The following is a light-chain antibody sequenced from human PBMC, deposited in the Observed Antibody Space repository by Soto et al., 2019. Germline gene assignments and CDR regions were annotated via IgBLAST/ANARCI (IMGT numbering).Light chain of an antibody. J-gene: IGLJ2*01. CDR2: GNS. Sequence: QSVLTQPPSVSGAPGQRVTISCTGSSSNIGAGYDVHWYQQLPATAPKLLIYGNSNRPSGFPDRFSGSKSGTSTSLAITGLQADDEADYYCQSSDSSRSAVFGGGTKLTVL. CDR3: QSSDSSRSAV. CDR1: SSNIGAGYD. V-gene: IGLV1-40*01.